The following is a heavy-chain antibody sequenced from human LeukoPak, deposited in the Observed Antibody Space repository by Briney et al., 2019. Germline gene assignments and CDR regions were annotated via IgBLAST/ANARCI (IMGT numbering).Heavy chain of an antibody. CDR1: GFTVSSNY. CDR3: ARGKEGVDY. CDR2: IYGGGNT. D-gene: IGHD3-16*01. Sequence: PGGSLRLSCAASGFTVSSNYMNWVRHAPGKGPEWVSVIYGGGNTYYADSVKGRFTISRDNSQNTLYLQMNSLRAEDTAVYYCARGKEGVDYWGQGTLVTVSS. V-gene: IGHV3-53*01. J-gene: IGHJ4*02.